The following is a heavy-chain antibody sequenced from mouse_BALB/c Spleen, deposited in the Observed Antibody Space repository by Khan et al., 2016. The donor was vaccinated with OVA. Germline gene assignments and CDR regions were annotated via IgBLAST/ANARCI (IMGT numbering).Heavy chain of an antibody. CDR2: ISSGGSFT. Sequence: EVELVESGGDLVKPGGSLKLSCAASGFTFSDYGMSWVRQTPEKRLEWVATISSGGSFTYYLDSVKGRFTISRDSAKNTLYLQMRSLRSDDTAMSYCTRTPGYYGSNYFDQWGQGTSLTVSS. CDR3: TRTPGYYGSNYFDQ. V-gene: IGHV5-9-3*01. J-gene: IGHJ2*03. CDR1: GFTFSDYG. D-gene: IGHD1-1*01.